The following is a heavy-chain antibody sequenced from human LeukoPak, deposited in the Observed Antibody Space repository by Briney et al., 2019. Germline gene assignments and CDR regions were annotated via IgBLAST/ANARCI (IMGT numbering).Heavy chain of an antibody. V-gene: IGHV4-59*01. CDR3: ARGPASSSSLPFDY. J-gene: IGHJ4*01. Sequence: SETLSLTCTVSGGSISSYYWSWIRQPPEKGLEWIGYIYYIGNTNYNPSLKSRVTISVDTSRSQCSLNLSSVSAADTAVYYCARGPASSSSLPFDYWGQGTLVTVSS. CDR2: IYYIGNT. CDR1: GGSISSYY. D-gene: IGHD6-6*01.